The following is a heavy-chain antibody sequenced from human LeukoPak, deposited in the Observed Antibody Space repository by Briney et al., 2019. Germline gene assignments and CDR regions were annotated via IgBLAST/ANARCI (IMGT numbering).Heavy chain of an antibody. V-gene: IGHV4-39*07. D-gene: IGHD2-2*01. CDR2: IYYSGST. J-gene: IGHJ5*02. Sequence: SETLSLTCTVSGGSISSRSYYWGWLRQPPGKGLEWIGSIYYSGSTYYNPSLKSRVTISVDTSKNQFSLKLSSVTAADTAVYYCARARRSSCFRWFDPWGQGTLVTVSS. CDR3: ARARRSSCFRWFDP. CDR1: GGSISSRSYY.